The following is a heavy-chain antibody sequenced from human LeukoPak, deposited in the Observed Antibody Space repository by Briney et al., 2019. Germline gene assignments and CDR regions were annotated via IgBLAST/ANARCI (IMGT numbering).Heavy chain of an antibody. CDR1: GFTFSSYD. J-gene: IGHJ3*02. V-gene: IGHV3-23*01. CDR3: AKTVQPLLYVDDALAI. D-gene: IGHD2-2*02. Sequence: GGSLSLSCAASGFTFSSYDISWVRQAPGKGMEWDSAISGSGGSTYYADSVKGRFTISRDNSKNTLYLQVNSLRAEDTAVYYCAKTVQPLLYVDDALAIWGQGTMVTVSS. CDR2: ISGSGGST.